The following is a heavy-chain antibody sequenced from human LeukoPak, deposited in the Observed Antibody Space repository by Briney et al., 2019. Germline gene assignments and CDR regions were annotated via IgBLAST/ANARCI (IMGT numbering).Heavy chain of an antibody. D-gene: IGHD3-9*01. V-gene: IGHV1-18*04. J-gene: IGHJ4*02. CDR2: ISTYNGNT. CDR3: ATSFDWSTPDY. CDR1: GYTFTSYA. Sequence: ASVKVSCKTSGYTFTSYAISWVRQAPGQGLEWMGWISTYNGNTNYAQKLQGRVTMTTDTSTSTAYLELRSLRSDDTAVYYCATSFDWSTPDYWGQGTLVTVSS.